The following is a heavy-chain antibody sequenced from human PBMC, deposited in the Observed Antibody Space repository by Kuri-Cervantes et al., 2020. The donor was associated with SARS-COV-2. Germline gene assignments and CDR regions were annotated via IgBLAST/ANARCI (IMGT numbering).Heavy chain of an antibody. D-gene: IGHD3-16*01. CDR3: ARARLGDWYFDL. V-gene: IGHV3-66*01. CDR1: GFTVTSDY. J-gene: IGHJ2*01. Sequence: GESLKISCAASGFTVTSDYMTWVRQAPGKGLEWVSIIYSGGTTYYGDSVKGRFTMSRDTSKSTAYLQMDSLRVDDTAVYYCARARLGDWYFDLWGRGTMVTVSS. CDR2: IYSGGTT.